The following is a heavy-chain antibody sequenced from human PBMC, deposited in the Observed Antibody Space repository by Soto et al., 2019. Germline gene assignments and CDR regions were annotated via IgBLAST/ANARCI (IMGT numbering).Heavy chain of an antibody. CDR2: TYFRSKWYN. CDR3: AKGDNLGPKTGYAFDP. V-gene: IGHV6-1*01. Sequence: SQTLSLTCAISGDSVSSNTASWNWTRQSPSRGLEWLGRTYFRSKWYNDYAVSVKSRIIINPDTSNNQFSLQLNSVTPEDTAVYFCAKGDNLGPKTGYAFDPWGQGIMVTAPQ. CDR1: GDSVSSNTAS. J-gene: IGHJ5*02. D-gene: IGHD5-12*01.